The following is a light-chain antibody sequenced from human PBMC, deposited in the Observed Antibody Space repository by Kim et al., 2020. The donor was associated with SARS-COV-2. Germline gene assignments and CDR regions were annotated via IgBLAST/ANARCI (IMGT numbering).Light chain of an antibody. J-gene: IGLJ3*02. CDR1: RPSIGACFE. CDR3: QSYDRSLNGWV. CDR2: GDT. V-gene: IGLV1-40*03. Sequence: ITATRRRPSIGACFELSGYHKLPSQAPKLLVYGDTYRPSGVPDRFSGAAAGASTSLAITGLQAEDGADYYCQSYDRSLNGWVFGGGTQLTVL.